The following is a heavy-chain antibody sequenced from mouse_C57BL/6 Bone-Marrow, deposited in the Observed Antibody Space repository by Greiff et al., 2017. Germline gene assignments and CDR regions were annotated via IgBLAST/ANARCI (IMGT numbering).Heavy chain of an antibody. J-gene: IGHJ4*01. CDR1: GYTFTSYW. CDR3: ARLGGYYVYYYAMDY. D-gene: IGHD2-3*01. V-gene: IGHV1-64*01. CDR2: IHPNRGST. Sequence: QVQLQQPGAELVKPGASVKLSCKASGYTFTSYWMHWVKQRPGQGLEWIGMIHPNRGSTNYNEKFKSKATLTVDKFSSTAYMQLSSLTSEDSAVYDCARLGGYYVYYYAMDYWGQGTSVTVSS.